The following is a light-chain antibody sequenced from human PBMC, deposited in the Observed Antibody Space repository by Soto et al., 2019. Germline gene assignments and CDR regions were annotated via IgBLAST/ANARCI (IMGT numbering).Light chain of an antibody. V-gene: IGLV2-8*01. J-gene: IGLJ1*01. CDR1: SSDIGGYNY. CDR2: EVT. Sequence: QSVLTQPPSASGSPGQSVTISCTGTSSDIGGYNYVSWYQQHPGKAPKLMIYEVTKRPSGVPDRFSASRSGNTASLTVSGLQSEDEADYYCSSFTGTNNLYVFGPRTKVTVL. CDR3: SSFTGTNNLYV.